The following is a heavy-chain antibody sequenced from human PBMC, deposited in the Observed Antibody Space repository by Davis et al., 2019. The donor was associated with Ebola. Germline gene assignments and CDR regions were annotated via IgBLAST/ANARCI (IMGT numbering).Heavy chain of an antibody. CDR3: ARELVTMVRGVITSYGMDV. CDR2: INPNSGGT. V-gene: IGHV1-2*06. J-gene: IGHJ6*04. Sequence: AASVKVSCKASGYTFTGYYMHWVRQAPGQGLEWMGRINPNSGGTNYAQKFQGRVTMTRDTSISTAYMALSRLRSDDTAVYYCARELVTMVRGVITSYGMDVWGKGTTVTVSS. D-gene: IGHD3-10*01. CDR1: GYTFTGYY.